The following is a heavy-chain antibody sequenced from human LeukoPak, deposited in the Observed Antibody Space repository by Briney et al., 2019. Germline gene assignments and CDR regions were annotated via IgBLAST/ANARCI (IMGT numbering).Heavy chain of an antibody. Sequence: SQTLSLTCAVSGGSISSGGYSWSWIRQPPGKGLEWIGYIYHSGSTYYNPSLKSRVTISVDRSKNQFSLKLSSVTAAGTAVYYCARDRVAYYYDSSGYGMDVWGQGTTVTVSS. CDR2: IYHSGST. D-gene: IGHD3-22*01. V-gene: IGHV4-30-2*01. CDR3: ARDRVAYYYDSSGYGMDV. CDR1: GGSISSGGYS. J-gene: IGHJ6*02.